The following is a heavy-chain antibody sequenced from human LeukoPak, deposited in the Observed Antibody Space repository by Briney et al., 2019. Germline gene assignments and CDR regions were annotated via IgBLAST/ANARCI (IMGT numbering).Heavy chain of an antibody. Sequence: PSETLSLTCAVYGGSFSGYYWSWIRQPPGKGLEWIGEINHSGSTRYNPSLKSRVTISIDTSKNQFSLKVNSVTAADTAMYYCSRSSSSWFLDAFDIWGQGTMVTVSS. V-gene: IGHV4-34*01. J-gene: IGHJ3*02. CDR3: SRSSSSWFLDAFDI. D-gene: IGHD6-13*01. CDR2: INHSGST. CDR1: GGSFSGYY.